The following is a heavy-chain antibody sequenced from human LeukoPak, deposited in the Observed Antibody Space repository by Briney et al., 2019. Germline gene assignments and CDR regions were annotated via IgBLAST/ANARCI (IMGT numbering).Heavy chain of an antibody. Sequence: GGSLRLSCAASGFTFSSYSMNWVRQAPGKGLEWVSSISSSSTYIYYADSVKGRFTISRDSAKNSLYLQMNSLRAEDTAVYYCARDLRSSGWYYFDYWGQGTLVTVSS. V-gene: IGHV3-21*01. J-gene: IGHJ4*02. CDR1: GFTFSSYS. CDR3: ARDLRSSGWYYFDY. CDR2: ISSSSTYI. D-gene: IGHD6-19*01.